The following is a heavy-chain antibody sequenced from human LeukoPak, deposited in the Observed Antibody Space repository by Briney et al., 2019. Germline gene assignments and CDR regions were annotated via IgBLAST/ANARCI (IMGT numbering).Heavy chain of an antibody. CDR3: ARDLDGSGSYYTDY. CDR2: INAYNGNT. CDR1: GYTFTDYY. Sequence: GASVKVSCKPSGYTFTDYYLHSVREAPGQGRDWMGWINAYNGNTHNAQKLQGRFTMSTDTSTSTAYMELRSLTSDATAVYYCARDLDGSGSYYTDYWGQGTLVTVSS. D-gene: IGHD3-10*01. V-gene: IGHV1-18*04. J-gene: IGHJ4*02.